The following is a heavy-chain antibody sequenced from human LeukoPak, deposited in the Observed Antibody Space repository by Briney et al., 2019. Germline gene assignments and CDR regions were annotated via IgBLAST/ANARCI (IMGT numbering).Heavy chain of an antibody. CDR3: ATYYDILSGYTFDY. V-gene: IGHV4-4*02. D-gene: IGHD3-9*01. CDR2: IHDTGST. J-gene: IGHJ4*02. Sequence: SETLSLTCTVSGGSISRSNWWSWVRQPPGKGLEWIGEIHDTGSTNYNPRLKSRVTMSLDKSKNQFSLNLNPVTAADTAVYYCATYYDILSGYTFDYWGQGTLVAVSS. CDR1: GGSISRSNW.